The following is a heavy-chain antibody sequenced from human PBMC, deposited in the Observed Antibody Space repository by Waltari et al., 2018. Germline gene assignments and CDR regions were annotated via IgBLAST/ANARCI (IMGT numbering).Heavy chain of an antibody. CDR1: GGTFSSYA. D-gene: IGHD2-21*01. Sequence: QVQLVQSGAEVKKPGSSVKVSCKASGGTFSSYAISWVRQAPGQGLEWMGGIIPIFGTANYAQKFQGRVTSTTDESTSTAYMELSSLRSEDTAVYYCARAEYCGGDCYSRYFQHWGQGTLVTVSS. CDR2: IIPIFGTA. CDR3: ARAEYCGGDCYSRYFQH. V-gene: IGHV1-69*05. J-gene: IGHJ1*01.